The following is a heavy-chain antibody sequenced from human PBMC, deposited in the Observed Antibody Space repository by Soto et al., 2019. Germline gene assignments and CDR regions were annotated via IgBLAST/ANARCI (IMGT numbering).Heavy chain of an antibody. D-gene: IGHD3-22*01. CDR1: GFTFSNYW. Sequence: EVQLVESGGGLVQPGGSLRLSCAASGFTFSNYWMSWVRQAPGKGLEWVANIKQDGSEKYYVDSVKGRFTISRDNTKNSLYLQMNSLRAEDTAMYYCARGTSFDFDDNAYYAHWGQGTLVTVSS. J-gene: IGHJ4*02. CDR3: ARGTSFDFDDNAYYAH. CDR2: IKQDGSEK. V-gene: IGHV3-7*03.